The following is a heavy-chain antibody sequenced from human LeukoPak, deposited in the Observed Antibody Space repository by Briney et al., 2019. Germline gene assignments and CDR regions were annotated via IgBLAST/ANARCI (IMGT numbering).Heavy chain of an antibody. Sequence: GGSLRLSCAASGFTFSSYEMNWVRQAPGKGLEWVSYISSSGSTIYYADSVKGRFTISRDNAKNSLYLQMNSLRAEDTAVYYCASSYDILTGYYKNDAFDIWGQGTMVTVSS. D-gene: IGHD3-9*01. J-gene: IGHJ3*02. CDR1: GFTFSSYE. V-gene: IGHV3-48*03. CDR2: ISSSGSTI. CDR3: ASSYDILTGYYKNDAFDI.